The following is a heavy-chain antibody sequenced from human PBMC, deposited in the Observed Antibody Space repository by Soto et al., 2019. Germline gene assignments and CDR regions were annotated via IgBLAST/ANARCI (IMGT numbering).Heavy chain of an antibody. CDR1: GGSISSSSYY. Sequence: SETLSLTCTVSGGSISSSSYYWGWIRQPPGKGLEWIGSIYYSGSTYYNPSLKSRVTISVDTSKNQFSLKLSSVTAADTAVYYCAREARYYGMDVWGKGTTVTVS. CDR2: IYYSGST. V-gene: IGHV4-39*02. CDR3: AREARYYGMDV. J-gene: IGHJ6*04.